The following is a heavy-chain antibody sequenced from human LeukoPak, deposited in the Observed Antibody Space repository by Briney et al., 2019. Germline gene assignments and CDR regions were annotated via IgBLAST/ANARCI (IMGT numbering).Heavy chain of an antibody. CDR2: ISGSGGST. CDR1: GFTFSSYA. D-gene: IGHD3-9*01. V-gene: IGHV3-23*01. CDR3: AKAPRYFDWLSVDY. J-gene: IGHJ4*02. Sequence: PGGSLRLSCAASGFTFSSYAMSWVRQAPGKGLEWVSDISGSGGSTYYADSVKGRFTISRDNSKNTLYLQMNSLRADDTAVYYCAKAPRYFDWLSVDYWGQGTLVTVSS.